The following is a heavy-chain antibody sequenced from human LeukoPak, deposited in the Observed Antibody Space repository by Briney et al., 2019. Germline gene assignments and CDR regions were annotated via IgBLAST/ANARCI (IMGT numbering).Heavy chain of an antibody. Sequence: ASVKVSCKASGYTFTISWVRQAPGQGLEWMGWISAYNGNTNYAQKLQGRVTMTTDTSTSTAYMELRSLRSDDTAVYYCARGGCSGGSCYLHFDYWGQGTLVTVSS. CDR2: ISAYNGNT. V-gene: IGHV1-18*01. CDR3: ARGGCSGGSCYLHFDY. D-gene: IGHD2-15*01. CDR1: GYTFT. J-gene: IGHJ4*02.